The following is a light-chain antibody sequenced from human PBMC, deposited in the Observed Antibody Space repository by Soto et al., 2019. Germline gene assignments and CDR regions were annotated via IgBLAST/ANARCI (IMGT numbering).Light chain of an antibody. J-gene: IGKJ4*01. V-gene: IGKV3-11*01. Sequence: EIVLTHSPVTLSLSPGERATLSCRASQSVSTYLAWYQKTPGRAPRLLIYDASSRATGIPARFSGSGSGTDFTLTISSLEPEDFAVYYCQQRSNWPSTFGGGTKVEIK. CDR2: DAS. CDR3: QQRSNWPST. CDR1: QSVSTY.